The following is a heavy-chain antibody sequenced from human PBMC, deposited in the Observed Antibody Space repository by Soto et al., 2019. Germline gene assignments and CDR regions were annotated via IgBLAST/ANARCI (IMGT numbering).Heavy chain of an antibody. CDR3: ARQGCSSTSCYHYYYYYGMDV. CDR2: IDPSDSYT. D-gene: IGHD2-2*01. J-gene: IGHJ6*02. V-gene: IGHV5-10-1*01. Sequence: PGESLKISCKGSGYSFTSYWISWVRQMPGKGLEWMGRIDPSDSYTNYSPSFQGHVTISADKSISTAYLQWSSLKASDTAMYYCARQGCSSTSCYHYYYYYGMDVWGQGTTVTVS. CDR1: GYSFTSYW.